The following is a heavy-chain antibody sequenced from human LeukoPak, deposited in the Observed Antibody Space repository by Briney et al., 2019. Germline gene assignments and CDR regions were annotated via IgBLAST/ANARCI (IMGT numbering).Heavy chain of an antibody. CDR1: GGSFSGYY. CDR2: INHSGST. Sequence: SETLSLTCAVYGGSFSGYYWSWIRQPPGKGLEWIGEINHSGSTNYNPSLKSRVTISVDTSKNQFSLKLSSVTAADTAVYYCARRSGIQLLNWFDAWGQGTLVTVSS. CDR3: ARRSGIQLLNWFDA. J-gene: IGHJ5*02. V-gene: IGHV4-34*01. D-gene: IGHD5-18*01.